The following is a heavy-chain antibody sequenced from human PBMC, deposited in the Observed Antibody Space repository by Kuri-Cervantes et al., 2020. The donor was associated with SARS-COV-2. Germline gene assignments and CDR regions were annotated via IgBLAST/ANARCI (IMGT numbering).Heavy chain of an antibody. D-gene: IGHD1-26*01. CDR1: GGSISSSSYY. V-gene: IGHV4-39*01. CDR2: IYYSGST. Sequence: SETLSLTCTVSGGSISSSSYYWGWIRQPPGKGLEWIGSIYYSGSTYYNPSLKSRVTISVDTSKNQFSLKLSSVTAADTAVYYCARRGGNYYFWFDPWGQGTLVTVSS. J-gene: IGHJ5*02. CDR3: ARRGGNYYFWFDP.